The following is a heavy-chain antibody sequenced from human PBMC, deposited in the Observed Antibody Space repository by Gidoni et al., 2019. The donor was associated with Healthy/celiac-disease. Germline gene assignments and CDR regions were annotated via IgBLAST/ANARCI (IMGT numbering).Heavy chain of an antibody. V-gene: IGHV3-21*01. D-gene: IGHD2-2*01. J-gene: IGHJ4*02. CDR1: GSTLSSYS. CDR2: ISSSSSYI. Sequence: EVQLVEYGGGLVKHGGSLRLSCAASGSTLSSYSMNWVRQAPGKGLEWVSSISSSSSYIYYADSVKGRFTISRDNAKNSLYLQMNSLRAEDTAVYYCARDCSSTSCNQGGFDYWGQGTLVTVSS. CDR3: ARDCSSTSCNQGGFDY.